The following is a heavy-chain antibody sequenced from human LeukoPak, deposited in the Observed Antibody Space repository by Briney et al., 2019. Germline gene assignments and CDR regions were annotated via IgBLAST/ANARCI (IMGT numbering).Heavy chain of an antibody. Sequence: GGSLRLSCAASGFTFSTYTMNWVRQAPGKGLEWVSSISSSSSYIAYSDSVKGRFTISRDNAKNSLYLQVNSLRAEDTAVLYCARGQWPDFWGQGTLLIVSS. V-gene: IGHV3-21*01. CDR3: ARGQWPDF. CDR2: ISSSSSYI. J-gene: IGHJ4*02. D-gene: IGHD6-19*01. CDR1: GFTFSTYT.